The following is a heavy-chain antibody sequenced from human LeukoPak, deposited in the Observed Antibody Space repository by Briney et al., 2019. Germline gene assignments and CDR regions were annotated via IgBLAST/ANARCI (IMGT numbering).Heavy chain of an antibody. CDR1: GFTVSNNY. J-gene: IGHJ4*02. V-gene: IGHV3-21*01. D-gene: IGHD6-13*01. CDR3: ARGYSPDY. CDR2: ISSSSSYI. Sequence: PGGSLRLSCAASGFTVSNNYMSWVRQAPGKGLEWVSSISSSSSYIYYADSVKGRFTISRDNAKNSLYLQMNSLRAEDTAVYYCARGYSPDYWGQGTLVTVSS.